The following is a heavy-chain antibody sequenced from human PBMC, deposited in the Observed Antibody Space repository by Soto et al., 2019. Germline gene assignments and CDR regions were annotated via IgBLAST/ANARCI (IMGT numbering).Heavy chain of an antibody. V-gene: IGHV1-46*01. CDR3: ARDLDPWYGGNSLCLDY. CDR1: GYTFASYY. CDR2: INPSGGST. D-gene: IGHD2-21*02. Sequence: ASVKVSCKASGYTFASYYMHWVRQAPGQGLEWMGIINPSGGSTSYAQKFQGRVTMTRDTSTSTVYMELSSLRSEDTAVYYCARDLDPWYGGNSLCLDYWGQGTLVTVSS. J-gene: IGHJ4*02.